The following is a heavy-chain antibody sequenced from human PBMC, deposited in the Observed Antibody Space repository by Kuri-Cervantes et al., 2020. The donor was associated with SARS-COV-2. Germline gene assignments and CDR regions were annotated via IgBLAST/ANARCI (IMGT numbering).Heavy chain of an antibody. V-gene: IGHV1-2*02. Sequence: AAVKDSCKASRYTFTYYYILWVLQAPGQGLEWMGWINPNSGGTNYAQKFRVRVTMTRAKSISTAYMELSRLRSADTAVYYCARAAGYSSSFAFDIWGQGTMVTVSS. D-gene: IGHD6-6*01. CDR3: ARAAGYSSSFAFDI. CDR2: INPNSGGT. J-gene: IGHJ3*02. CDR1: RYTFTYYY.